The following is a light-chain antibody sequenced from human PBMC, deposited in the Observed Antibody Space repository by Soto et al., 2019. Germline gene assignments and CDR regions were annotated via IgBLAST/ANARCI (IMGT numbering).Light chain of an antibody. J-gene: IGKJ5*01. Sequence: EIVLTQSPGTLSLSPGERATLSCRASQSISSNYLAWYQQKPGQAPRLLIYGASTRATGIPDRFSGSGSGTEFTLTISSLQSEDFAVYYCQQYNNWASITFGQGTRLEIK. CDR3: QQYNNWASIT. CDR2: GAS. V-gene: IGKV3D-15*01. CDR1: QSISSN.